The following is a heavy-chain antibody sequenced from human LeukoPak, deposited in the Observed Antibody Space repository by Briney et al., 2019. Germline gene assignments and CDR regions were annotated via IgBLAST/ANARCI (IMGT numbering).Heavy chain of an antibody. D-gene: IGHD4-17*01. CDR1: GGSISSYY. CDR3: ARGGDYGYYYYYYGMDV. CDR2: IYYSGST. Sequence: SETLSLTCTVSGGSISSYYWSWIRQPPGKGLEWIGYIYYSGSTNYNPSLKSRATISVDTSKNQFSLKLSSVTAADTAVYYCARGGDYGYYYYYYGMDVWGQGTTVTVSS. J-gene: IGHJ6*02. V-gene: IGHV4-59*01.